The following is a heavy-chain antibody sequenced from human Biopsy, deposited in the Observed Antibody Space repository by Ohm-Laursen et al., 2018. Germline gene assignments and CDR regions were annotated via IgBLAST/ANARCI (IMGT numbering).Heavy chain of an antibody. J-gene: IGHJ4*02. D-gene: IGHD2-15*01. CDR3: ASAYQYCSATTCNGGSDF. CDR2: INQDGSEK. CDR1: GFTFSTYW. Sequence: SLRLSCTASGFTFSTYWMTWVRQAPGEGLEWVANINQDGSEKYYVDSVKGRFTISRDNAKDSLDLQMSSLRVEDTALYYCASAYQYCSATTCNGGSDFWGQGTLVTVSS. V-gene: IGHV3-7*01.